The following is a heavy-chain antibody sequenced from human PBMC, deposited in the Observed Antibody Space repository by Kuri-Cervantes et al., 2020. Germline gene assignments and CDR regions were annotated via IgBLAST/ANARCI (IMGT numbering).Heavy chain of an antibody. V-gene: IGHV3-9*01. CDR2: ISWNSGSI. Sequence: LSLTCAASGFTFDDYAMHWVRQAPEKGLEWVSGISWNSGSIGYADSVKGRFTISRDNAKNSLYLQMNSLGAEDTAVYYCARGGRGEDYFDYWGQGTLVTVSS. CDR1: GFTFDDYA. D-gene: IGHD3-10*01. CDR3: ARGGRGEDYFDY. J-gene: IGHJ4*02.